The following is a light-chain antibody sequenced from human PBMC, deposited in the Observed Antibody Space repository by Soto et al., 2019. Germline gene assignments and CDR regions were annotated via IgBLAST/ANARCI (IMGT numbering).Light chain of an antibody. CDR1: QSISSY. CDR2: AAY. V-gene: IGKV1-39*01. Sequence: DIQMTQTPSSLSASVGDRFTITCRASQSISSYLNWYQQKPGEAPKLLIYAAYTLQSGVPSRFSGGAFGTDFTLTISSLQPEDFATYYCQQSYSTPRTFGQGTIV. CDR3: QQSYSTPRT. J-gene: IGKJ1*01.